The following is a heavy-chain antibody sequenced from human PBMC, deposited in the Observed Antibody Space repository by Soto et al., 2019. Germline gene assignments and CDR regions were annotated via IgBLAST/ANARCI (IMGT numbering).Heavy chain of an antibody. CDR2: IYYSGST. V-gene: IGHV4-30-4*01. CDR1: GGSISSGDYY. J-gene: IGHJ4*02. Sequence: SETLSLTCTVSGGSISSGDYYWSWIRQPPGKGLEWIGYIYYSGSTYYNPSLKSRVTISVDTSKNQFSLKLSSVTAADTAVYYCARQSPYYYDSSGYLYYFDYWGQGTLVTVSS. D-gene: IGHD3-22*01. CDR3: ARQSPYYYDSSGYLYYFDY.